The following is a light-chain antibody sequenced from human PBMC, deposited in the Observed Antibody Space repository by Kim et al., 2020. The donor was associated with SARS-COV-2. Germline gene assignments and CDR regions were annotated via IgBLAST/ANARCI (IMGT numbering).Light chain of an antibody. Sequence: GHSVTISCSGTSSDVGGYHYVSWYQQHPGKAPKLIIYEVNKRPSGVPDRFSGSKSGNTASLTVSGLQAEDEADYYCSSYAATNIFVFGTGTQLTVL. CDR2: EVN. V-gene: IGLV2-8*01. CDR1: SSDVGGYHY. J-gene: IGLJ1*01. CDR3: SSYAATNIFV.